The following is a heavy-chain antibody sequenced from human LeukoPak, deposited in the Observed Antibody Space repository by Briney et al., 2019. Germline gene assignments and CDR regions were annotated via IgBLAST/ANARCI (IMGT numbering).Heavy chain of an antibody. J-gene: IGHJ4*02. CDR1: GGTFSSYA. CDR2: IIPIFGTA. D-gene: IGHD3-10*01. Sequence: SVTVSCKASGGTFSSYAISWVRQAPGQGLEWMGGIIPIFGTANYAQKFQGRVTITADESTSTAYMGLSSLRSEDTAVYYCASWIDYGSRERTFDYWGQGTLVTVSS. V-gene: IGHV1-69*01. CDR3: ASWIDYGSRERTFDY.